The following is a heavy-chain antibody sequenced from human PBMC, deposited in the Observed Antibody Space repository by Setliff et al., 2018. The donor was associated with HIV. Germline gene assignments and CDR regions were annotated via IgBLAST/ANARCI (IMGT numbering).Heavy chain of an antibody. Sequence: GESLKISCKGSGYSFSTYWIGWVRQMPGKGLEWMGIIYPGDSDTTYSPSFQGQVTISADKSISTAYLQWSSLRASDTAMYYCARHTRQLEFLEWLSPHYYHYYYMDVWGQGTTVTVSS. D-gene: IGHD3-3*01. CDR1: GYSFSTYW. CDR2: IYPGDSDT. V-gene: IGHV5-51*01. CDR3: ARHTRQLEFLEWLSPHYYHYYYMDV. J-gene: IGHJ6*03.